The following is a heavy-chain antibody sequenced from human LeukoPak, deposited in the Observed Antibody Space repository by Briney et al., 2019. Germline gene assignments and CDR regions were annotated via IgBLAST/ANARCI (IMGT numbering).Heavy chain of an antibody. CDR3: ARDSHYGGSYTY. CDR1: GFTFSSYS. Sequence: PGGSLRLSCAASGFTFSSYSMNWVRQAPGKGLGWVSSISSSSSYIYYADSVKGRFTISRDNAKNSLYLQMNSLRAEDTAVYYCARDSHYGGSYTYWGQGTLVTVSS. J-gene: IGHJ4*02. D-gene: IGHD1-26*01. CDR2: ISSSSSYI. V-gene: IGHV3-21*01.